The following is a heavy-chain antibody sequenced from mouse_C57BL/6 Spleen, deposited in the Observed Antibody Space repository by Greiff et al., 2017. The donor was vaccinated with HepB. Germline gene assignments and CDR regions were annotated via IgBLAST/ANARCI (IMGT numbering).Heavy chain of an antibody. D-gene: IGHD1-1*01. V-gene: IGHV1-26*01. Sequence: EVQLQQSGPELVKPGASVKISCKASGYTFTDYYMNWVKQSHGKSLEWIGDINPNNGGTSYNQKFKGKATLTVDKSSSTAYMELRSLTSEESAVYYCARPYYYGSSPYAMDYWGQGTSVTVSS. CDR1: GYTFTDYY. CDR2: INPNNGGT. J-gene: IGHJ4*01. CDR3: ARPYYYGSSPYAMDY.